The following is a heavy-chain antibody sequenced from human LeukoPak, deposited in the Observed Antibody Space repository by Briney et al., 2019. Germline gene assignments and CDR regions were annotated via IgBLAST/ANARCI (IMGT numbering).Heavy chain of an antibody. V-gene: IGHV4-39*07. D-gene: IGHD3-10*01. J-gene: IGHJ4*02. Sequence: SQTLSLTCTVSDGSITNSDYYWVWIRQPPGKGLEWIATIYYSESTYYNPSLQSRVTVSVDTSKNQFSLKLSSVTAADTAVYYCARRGYGSGSYYPRNRDPKTLDYWGQGTLVTVSS. CDR1: DGSITNSDYY. CDR3: ARRGYGSGSYYPRNRDPKTLDY. CDR2: IYYSEST.